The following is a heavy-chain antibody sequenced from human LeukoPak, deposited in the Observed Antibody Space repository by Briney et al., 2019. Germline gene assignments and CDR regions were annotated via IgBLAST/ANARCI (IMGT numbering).Heavy chain of an antibody. V-gene: IGHV4-39*01. CDR1: GGSINTKTHY. Sequence: PSETLSLTCTVSGGSINTKTHYWACIRQTPGKELEWIGSVFYNGNTYYNPSLKSRVTISVDTSKNQFSLRLTSVTAADTAVYYCAKHGEDDSGYYADFFDHYGQGTLVTVSS. D-gene: IGHD3-22*01. CDR3: AKHGEDDSGYYADFFDH. CDR2: VFYNGNT. J-gene: IGHJ4*02.